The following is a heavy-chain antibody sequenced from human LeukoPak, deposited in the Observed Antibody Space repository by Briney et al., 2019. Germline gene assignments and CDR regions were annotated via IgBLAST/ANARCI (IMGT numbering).Heavy chain of an antibody. CDR1: RGSFSGY. CDR3: ARAQNSGYAWAAFDI. J-gene: IGHJ3*02. CDR2: IHHSGST. Sequence: SETQSLTCAVYRGSFSGYWSWIRQPPGKGLEWIGEIHHSGSTNYNPSLKSRVTISVDTSKNQFSLNLSSVTAADTAVYYCARAQNSGYAWAAFDIWGQGTMVTVSS. V-gene: IGHV4-34*01. D-gene: IGHD5-12*01.